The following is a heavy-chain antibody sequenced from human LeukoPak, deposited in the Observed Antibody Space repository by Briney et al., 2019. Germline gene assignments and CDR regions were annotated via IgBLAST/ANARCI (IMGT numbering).Heavy chain of an antibody. CDR1: GFTFSSYS. Sequence: GGSLRLSCAASGFTFSSYSMNWVRQAPGKGLEWVSSISSSSSYIYYADSVKGRFTISRDNAKNSLYLQMNSLRAEDTAVYYCARDRGYGYYYYGMDVWGQGTTVTVSS. D-gene: IGHD1-1*01. J-gene: IGHJ6*02. CDR2: ISSSSSYI. V-gene: IGHV3-21*01. CDR3: ARDRGYGYYYYGMDV.